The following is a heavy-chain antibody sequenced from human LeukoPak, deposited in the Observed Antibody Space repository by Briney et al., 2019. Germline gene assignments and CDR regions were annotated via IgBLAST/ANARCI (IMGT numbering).Heavy chain of an antibody. D-gene: IGHD3-10*01. CDR3: GRELDGSVDY. Sequence: GGSLRLSCAASGFTFSTYWMIWVRQAPGKGLEWVANIQQDGIKKYYVDSVEGRFTISRENAKNSLFLQMSSLRADDTAVYYWGRELDGSVDYWGQGTLVTVSS. V-gene: IGHV3-7*01. CDR2: IQQDGIKK. J-gene: IGHJ4*02. CDR1: GFTFSTYW.